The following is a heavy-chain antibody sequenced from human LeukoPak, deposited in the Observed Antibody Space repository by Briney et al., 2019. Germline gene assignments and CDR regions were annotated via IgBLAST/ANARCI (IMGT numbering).Heavy chain of an antibody. CDR1: GGTFSSYA. CDR2: INPNSGGA. CDR3: ASWRYYGSGSFGAFDI. V-gene: IGHV1-2*02. D-gene: IGHD3-10*01. J-gene: IGHJ3*02. Sequence: ASVKVSCKASGGTFSSYAISWVRQAPGQGLEWMGWINPNSGGANYAQKFQGRVTMTRDTSISTAYMELSRLRSDDTAVYYCASWRYYGSGSFGAFDIWGQGTMVTVSS.